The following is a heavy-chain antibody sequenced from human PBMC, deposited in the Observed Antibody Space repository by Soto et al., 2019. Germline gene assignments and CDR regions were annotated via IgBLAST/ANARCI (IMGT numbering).Heavy chain of an antibody. Sequence: PSETLSLTCTVSGGSISSGPYSWGWIRQPPGKGLEWIGTFYYSGSTYYNPSLKSRVTISVDTSKNQFSLKLSSVTAADTAVYYCARAASWFDHWGQGTLVTVSS. CDR1: GGSISSGPYS. D-gene: IGHD6-25*01. CDR3: ARAASWFDH. V-gene: IGHV4-39*01. CDR2: FYYSGST. J-gene: IGHJ5*02.